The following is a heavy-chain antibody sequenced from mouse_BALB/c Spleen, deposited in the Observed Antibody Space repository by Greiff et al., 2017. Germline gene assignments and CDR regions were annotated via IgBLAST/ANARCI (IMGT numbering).Heavy chain of an antibody. CDR3: AREVGRRFAY. CDR2: IWSGGST. V-gene: IGHV2-2*02. Sequence: QVHVKQSGPGLVQPSQSLSITCTVSGFSLTSYGVHWVRQSPGKGLEWLGVIWSGGSTDYNAAFISRLSISKDNSKSQVFFKMNSLQANDTAIYYCAREVGRRFAYWGQGTLVTVSA. CDR1: GFSLTSYG. D-gene: IGHD4-1*01. J-gene: IGHJ3*01.